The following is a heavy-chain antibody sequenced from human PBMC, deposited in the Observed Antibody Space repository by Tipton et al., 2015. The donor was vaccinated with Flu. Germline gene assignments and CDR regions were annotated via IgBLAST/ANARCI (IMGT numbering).Heavy chain of an antibody. V-gene: IGHV4-59*01. Sequence: LVQPSETLSLTCTVSGGSISSYYWSWIRQPPGKGLEWIGYIYYSGSTNYNPSLKSRVTISVDMSKNQFSLNRSSVTAADTAVYYCARALVITTTMGGDWFDPWGQGTLVTVSS. CDR3: ARALVITTTMGGDWFDP. D-gene: IGHD3-10*01. CDR2: IYYSGST. J-gene: IGHJ5*02. CDR1: GGSISSYY.